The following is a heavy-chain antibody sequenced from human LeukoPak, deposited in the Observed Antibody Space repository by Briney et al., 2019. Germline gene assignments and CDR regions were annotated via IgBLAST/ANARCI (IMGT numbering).Heavy chain of an antibody. J-gene: IGHJ4*02. CDR1: GGSFSGYY. CDR3: AGLTSIAWTDFFDN. CDR2: INHSGST. Sequence: SETLSLTCAVYGGSFSGYYWSWIRQPPGKGLEWIGEINHSGSTNYNPSLKSRVTISVDTSKNQFSLKLSPVTAADTAVYYCAGLTSIAWTDFFDNWGQGTLVTVSS. V-gene: IGHV4-34*01. D-gene: IGHD3-22*01.